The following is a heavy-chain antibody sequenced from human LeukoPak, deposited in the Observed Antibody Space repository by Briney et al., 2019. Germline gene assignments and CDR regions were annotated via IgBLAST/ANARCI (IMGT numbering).Heavy chain of an antibody. CDR2: IYYSGST. V-gene: IGHV4-59*01. J-gene: IGHJ4*02. CDR3: AREGYCSGGSCYSDY. CDR1: GGSISSYY. Sequence: SETLSLTCTVSGGSISSYYWSWIRQPPGKGLEWIGYIYYSGSTNYNPSLKSRVTISVDTSKNQFSLKLSSVTAADTAVYYCAREGYCSGGSCYSDYWGQGTLLTVSS. D-gene: IGHD2-15*01.